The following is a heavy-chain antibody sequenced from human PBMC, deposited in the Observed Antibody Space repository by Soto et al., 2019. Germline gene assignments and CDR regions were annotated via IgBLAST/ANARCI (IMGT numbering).Heavy chain of an antibody. CDR1: GFTFSSYG. D-gene: IGHD5-18*01. CDR3: AKDPGKLWPAYYYGMDV. J-gene: IGHJ6*02. V-gene: IGHV3-30*18. CDR2: ISYDGSNK. Sequence: QVQLVESGGGVVQPGRSLRLSCAASGFTFSSYGMHWVRQAPGKGLEWVAVISYDGSNKYYADSVKGRFTISRDTSKNTMYLQMNSLRADDTAVYYGAKDPGKLWPAYYYGMDVWCQGTTVTVSS.